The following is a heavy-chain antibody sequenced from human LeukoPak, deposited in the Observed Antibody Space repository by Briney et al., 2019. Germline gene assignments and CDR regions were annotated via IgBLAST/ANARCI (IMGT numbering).Heavy chain of an antibody. Sequence: GESLKISCKGSGYSFTSYWISWVRPMPGKGLAWMGRIDPSDSYTNYSPSFQGHVTISADKSISTAYLQWSSLKASDTAMYYCARHIRYYGSDDLDYWGQGTLVTVSS. CDR3: ARHIRYYGSDDLDY. CDR2: IDPSDSYT. J-gene: IGHJ4*02. D-gene: IGHD3-10*01. V-gene: IGHV5-10-1*01. CDR1: GYSFTSYW.